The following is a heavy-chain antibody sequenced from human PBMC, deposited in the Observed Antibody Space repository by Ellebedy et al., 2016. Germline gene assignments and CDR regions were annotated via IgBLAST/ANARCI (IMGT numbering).Heavy chain of an antibody. CDR3: TTLGNYYGSGTFDY. CDR2: IKNKADGGTA. Sequence: GESLKISXVASGFTFSDAWMNWVRQAPGKGLEWVGRIKNKADGGTADYAAPVKGRFTISRDDSKNTVHLQMDTLKTDDSAVYYCTTLGNYYGSGTFDYWGQGTLVTVSS. D-gene: IGHD3-10*01. J-gene: IGHJ4*02. CDR1: GFTFSDAW. V-gene: IGHV3-15*01.